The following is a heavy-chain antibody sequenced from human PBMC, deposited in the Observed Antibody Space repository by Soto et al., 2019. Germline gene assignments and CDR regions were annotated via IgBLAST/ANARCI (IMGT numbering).Heavy chain of an antibody. CDR3: AREAGCSSTSCYRHYYYYYGMDV. D-gene: IGHD2-2*01. Sequence: GGSLRLSCAASGFTFSSYGMHWVRQAPGKGLEWVAVIWYDGSNKYYADSVKGRFTISRDNSKNTLYLQMNSLRAGDTAVYYCAREAGCSSTSCYRHYYYYYGMDVWGQGTTVTVSS. CDR2: IWYDGSNK. J-gene: IGHJ6*02. CDR1: GFTFSSYG. V-gene: IGHV3-33*01.